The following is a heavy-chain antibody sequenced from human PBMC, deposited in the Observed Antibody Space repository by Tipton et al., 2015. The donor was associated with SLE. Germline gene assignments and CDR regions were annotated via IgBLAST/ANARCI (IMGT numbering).Heavy chain of an antibody. CDR1: GGSFSGYH. Sequence: TLSLTCAVYGGSFSGYHWTWIRQPPGQGLEWIGEIADTGSPNYNPSLKSRVTISLGTSKSQFSLILNSLTAADTAVYYCARLGVVVTAIDYWGQGTLVTVSS. CDR2: IADTGSP. J-gene: IGHJ4*02. V-gene: IGHV4-34*01. CDR3: ARLGVVVTAIDY. D-gene: IGHD2-21*02.